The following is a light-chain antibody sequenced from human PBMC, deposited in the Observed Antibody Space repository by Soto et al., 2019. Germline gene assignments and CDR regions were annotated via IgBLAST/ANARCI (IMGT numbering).Light chain of an antibody. J-gene: IGKJ4*01. CDR3: QESYSAPQFT. CDR2: GAS. CDR1: QAISSW. V-gene: IGKV1-12*01. Sequence: IQMTQSPSSLSASVGDRVTITCRASQAISSWLAWYQQKPGKAPKLLIYGASTLQSGVPSRFSGSGSGTDFTLTISSLQPEDFATYYCQESYSAPQFTFGGGTKVDIK.